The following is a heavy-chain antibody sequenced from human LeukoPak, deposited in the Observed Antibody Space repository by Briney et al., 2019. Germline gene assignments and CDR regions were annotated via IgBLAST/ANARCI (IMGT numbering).Heavy chain of an antibody. CDR2: IAPGDSDT. CDR1: GYSFTAYW. Sequence: GESLKISCKGSGYSFTAYWIGWVRQMPGKGLELMGIIAPGDSDTRYNPAFQGQATISADKPISTAYLQWSSLKASDTAMYYCARGDCSGGNCHFDYWGQGTLVTVSS. V-gene: IGHV5-51*04. CDR3: ARGDCSGGNCHFDY. D-gene: IGHD2-15*01. J-gene: IGHJ4*02.